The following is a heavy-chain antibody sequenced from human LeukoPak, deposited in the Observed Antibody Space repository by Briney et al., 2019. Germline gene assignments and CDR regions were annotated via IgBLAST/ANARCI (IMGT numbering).Heavy chain of an antibody. CDR2: MSAYNGYT. Sequence: ASVKVSCKASGYTFMSYGIHWVRQAPGQGPEWMGWMSAYNGYTRYAQKFQARVTMTRDTSTSTAYMEVRSLRSEDTAVYYCARGLTHRLLWFGESPGGAFDIWGQGTMVTVSS. V-gene: IGHV1-18*01. CDR3: ARGLTHRLLWFGESPGGAFDI. CDR1: GYTFMSYG. J-gene: IGHJ3*02. D-gene: IGHD3-10*01.